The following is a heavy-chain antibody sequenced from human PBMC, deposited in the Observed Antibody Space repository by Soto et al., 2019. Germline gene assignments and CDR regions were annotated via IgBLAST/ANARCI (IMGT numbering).Heavy chain of an antibody. Sequence: ASVKVSCKASGYTFTSYDINWVRQATGQGLEWMGWMNPNSGNTGYAQKFQGRVTMTRNTSISTAYMELSSLRSEDTAVYYCARVREYYYYYGMDVWGQGXTVTVSS. CDR3: ARVREYYYYYGMDV. CDR1: GYTFTSYD. CDR2: MNPNSGNT. V-gene: IGHV1-8*01. J-gene: IGHJ6*02.